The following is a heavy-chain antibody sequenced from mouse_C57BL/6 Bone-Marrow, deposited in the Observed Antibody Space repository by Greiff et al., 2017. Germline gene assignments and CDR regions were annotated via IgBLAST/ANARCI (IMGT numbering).Heavy chain of an antibody. V-gene: IGHV5-17*01. CDR1: GFTFSDYG. D-gene: IGHD4-1*01. CDR2: ISSGSSTI. Sequence: EVKLVESGGGLVKPGGSLKLSCAASGFTFSDYGMHWVRQAPETGLEWVAYISSGSSTIYYADTVKGRFTISRDNAKNTLFLQMTSLRSADTAMYYCARGTGRYFDYWGQGTTLTVSS. J-gene: IGHJ2*01. CDR3: ARGTGRYFDY.